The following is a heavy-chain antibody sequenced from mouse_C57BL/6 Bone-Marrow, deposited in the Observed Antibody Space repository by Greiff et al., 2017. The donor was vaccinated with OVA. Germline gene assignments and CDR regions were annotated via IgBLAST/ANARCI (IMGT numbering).Heavy chain of an antibody. D-gene: IGHD4-1*01. J-gene: IGHJ2*01. Sequence: QVHVKQSGAELARPGASVKLSCKASGYTFTSYGISWVKQRTGQGLEWIGEIYPRSGNTYYNEKFKGKATLTADKSSSTAYMELRSLTSEDSAVYFCARLGRRFDYWGQGTTLTVSS. CDR2: IYPRSGNT. V-gene: IGHV1-81*01. CDR3: ARLGRRFDY. CDR1: GYTFTSYG.